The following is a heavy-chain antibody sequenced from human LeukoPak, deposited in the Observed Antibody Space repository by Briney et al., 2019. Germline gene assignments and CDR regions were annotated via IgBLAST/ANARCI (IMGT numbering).Heavy chain of an antibody. J-gene: IGHJ4*02. CDR1: GFTFSRSG. V-gene: IGHV3-33*06. D-gene: IGHD6-6*01. CDR2: IWNDGDNS. CDR3: AKSIAPDYPYYFDS. Sequence: PGGSLRLSCAASGFTFSRSGMHWVRQAPGKGLEWVAAIWNDGDNSHYVDSVKGRFTISRDNSKNIVYLQINSLRAEDTAMYYCAKSIAPDYPYYFDSWGQGILVTVSS.